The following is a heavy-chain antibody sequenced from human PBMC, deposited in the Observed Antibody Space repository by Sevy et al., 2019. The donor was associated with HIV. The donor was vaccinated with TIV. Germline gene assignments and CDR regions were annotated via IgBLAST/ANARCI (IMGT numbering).Heavy chain of an antibody. J-gene: IGHJ2*01. V-gene: IGHV4-59*02. CDR3: VRKGWGTSSQQWFFDL. CDR1: GGSVRSFY. Sequence: SETLSLTCTVSGGSVRSFYWSWIRQSPGRGPEWIGHIYYSGGTNYNPSLKSRVTISVDTSKNQFSLKMNSVTAADTAMCYCVRKGWGTSSQQWFFDLWGRGALVTVSS. CDR2: IYYSGGT. D-gene: IGHD6-6*01.